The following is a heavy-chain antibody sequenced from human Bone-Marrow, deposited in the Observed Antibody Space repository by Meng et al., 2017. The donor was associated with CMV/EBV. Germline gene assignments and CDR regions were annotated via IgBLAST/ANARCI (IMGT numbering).Heavy chain of an antibody. CDR1: GFTFSSYS. CDR2: ISSSSSTI. D-gene: IGHD2-2*01. Sequence: GESLKISCAASGFTFSSYSMNWVRQAPGKGLEWVSYISSSSSTIYYADSVKGRFTISRDNAKNSLYLQMNSLRAEDTAVYYCARDTIGYCSSTSCSYYNGMDVWGQGTTVTVSS. J-gene: IGHJ6*02. CDR3: ARDTIGYCSSTSCSYYNGMDV. V-gene: IGHV3-48*04.